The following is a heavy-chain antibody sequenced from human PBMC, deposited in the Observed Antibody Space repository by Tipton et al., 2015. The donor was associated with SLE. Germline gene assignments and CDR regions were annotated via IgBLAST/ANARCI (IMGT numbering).Heavy chain of an antibody. D-gene: IGHD1-1*01. CDR1: GDSVKSRY. Sequence: TLSLTCTVSGDSVKSRYWIWVRQPAGRGPEWLAYSFHDGNINYNPSLKTRLTMSVDTSRDQFSLTLNSVTAADTGIYYCARGREWNWSPYYMDVWGKGTTVTVSS. CDR2: SFHDGNI. V-gene: IGHV4-59*02. J-gene: IGHJ6*03. CDR3: ARGREWNWSPYYMDV.